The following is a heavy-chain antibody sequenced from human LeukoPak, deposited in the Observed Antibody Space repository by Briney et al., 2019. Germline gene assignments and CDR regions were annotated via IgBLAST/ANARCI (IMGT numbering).Heavy chain of an antibody. CDR1: GFTFSSYE. D-gene: IGHD3-16*01. CDR3: ARDSHISGMMDYFDY. Sequence: GGSLRLSCAASGFTFSSYEMNWVRQAPGKGLEWVSYISSSGRSIYYADSVKGRFTISRDNAKNSLYLQMNSLRAEDTAVYYCARDSHISGMMDYFDYWGQGTLVTVSS. CDR2: ISSSGRSI. J-gene: IGHJ4*02. V-gene: IGHV3-48*03.